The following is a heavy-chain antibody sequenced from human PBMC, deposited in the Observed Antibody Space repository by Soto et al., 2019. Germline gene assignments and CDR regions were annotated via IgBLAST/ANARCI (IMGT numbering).Heavy chain of an antibody. CDR2: IASSSRTI. J-gene: IGHJ4*02. CDR3: VRGMGIADTGRYDY. V-gene: IGHV3-48*01. CDR1: GITFSGNG. Sequence: EVQLVESGGGSVQPGGSLRLSCAASGITFSGNGMNWVRQAPGKGLEWVSYIASSSRTIYYADAVKGRFTISRDNVKNSLLLQMNSLSVDDTAVYYCVRGMGIADTGRYDYWGQGILVTVSS. D-gene: IGHD6-13*01.